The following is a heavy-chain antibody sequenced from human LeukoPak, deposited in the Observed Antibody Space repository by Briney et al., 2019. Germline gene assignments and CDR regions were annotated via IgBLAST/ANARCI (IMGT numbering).Heavy chain of an antibody. V-gene: IGHV4-4*07. J-gene: IGHJ5*02. CDR1: GGSISSYY. Sequence: SETLSLTCTVSGGSISSYYWSWIRQPAGKGLEWIGRIYTSGSTNYNPSLKGRVTMSVDTSKNQFSLKLSSVTAADTAVYYCARDQGYCSSTSCPTHNWFDPWGQGTLVTVSS. CDR2: IYTSGST. D-gene: IGHD2-2*01. CDR3: ARDQGYCSSTSCPTHNWFDP.